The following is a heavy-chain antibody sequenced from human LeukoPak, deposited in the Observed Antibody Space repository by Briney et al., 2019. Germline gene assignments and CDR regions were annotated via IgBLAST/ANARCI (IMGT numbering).Heavy chain of an antibody. V-gene: IGHV3-30*03. CDR2: ISYDGSNK. J-gene: IGHJ4*02. CDR3: ARAHNWKYGSFDF. D-gene: IGHD1-7*01. CDR1: GFTFSSYG. Sequence: GGSLRLSCAASGFTFSSYGMHWVRQAPGKGLEWVAVISYDGSNKYYADSVKGRFTISRDNAKNSLYLQMNSLRAEDTAVYYCARAHNWKYGSFDFWGQGTLVTVSS.